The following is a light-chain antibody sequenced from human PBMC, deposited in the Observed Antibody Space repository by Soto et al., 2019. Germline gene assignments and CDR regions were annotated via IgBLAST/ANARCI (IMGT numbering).Light chain of an antibody. Sequence: DSVRTQSPLSLSVTPGEPASICFRSSQNLLHIDGYNYLDWYLQKPGQSPQLLIFLGSYRASGVPDRFSGSGSGTDFTLRISRVEAEDVGVYYCMQAVYTRTFGPGTKVDIK. CDR3: MQAVYTRT. J-gene: IGKJ1*01. CDR1: QNLLHIDGYNY. CDR2: LGS. V-gene: IGKV2-28*01.